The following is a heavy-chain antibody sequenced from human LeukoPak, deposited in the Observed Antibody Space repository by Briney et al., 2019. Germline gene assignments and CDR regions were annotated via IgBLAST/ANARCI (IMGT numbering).Heavy chain of an antibody. CDR3: ARLLWGNSNPTYHYFDL. D-gene: IGHD4-23*01. Sequence: SETLSLTCTVSGASIPSSYYWSWIRQPPGKGLECIGYICDDESTNYNPSLGGRAAIPKDTSKNQFSLEVTSVTAADTAVYYCARLLWGNSNPTYHYFDLWGRGTLVTVSS. CDR1: GASIPSSYY. V-gene: IGHV4-59*08. CDR2: ICDDEST. J-gene: IGHJ2*01.